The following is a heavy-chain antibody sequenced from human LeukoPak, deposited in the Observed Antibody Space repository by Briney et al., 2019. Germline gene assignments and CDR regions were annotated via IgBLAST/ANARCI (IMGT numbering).Heavy chain of an antibody. J-gene: IGHJ4*02. CDR1: GYSFTDYS. V-gene: IGHV1-3*01. CDR2: IHGDNGDT. CDR3: ARVRGYSAFGP. D-gene: IGHD5-12*01. Sequence: GASVKISCKASGYSFTDYSLQWVRQAPGQRLEWMGWIHGDNGDTKYSQKLQGRLTITRDTSANTAYLDLSSLESEDTAFYYCARVRGYSAFGPWGQGTLVTVSS.